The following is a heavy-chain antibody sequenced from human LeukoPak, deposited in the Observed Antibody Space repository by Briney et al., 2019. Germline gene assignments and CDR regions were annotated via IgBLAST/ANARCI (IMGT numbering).Heavy chain of an antibody. CDR3: ARRYCDSTRCYDAFDI. J-gene: IGHJ3*02. V-gene: IGHV1-2*02. Sequence: ASVKVSCEASGYTFTGYYIHWVRQAPGQGLEWMGWINPNSGGTNYAQKFQGRVTMTRETSISTAYMELSGLRSDDTAAYYCARRYCDSTRCYDAFDIWGQGTMVTVSS. CDR2: INPNSGGT. D-gene: IGHD2-2*01. CDR1: GYTFTGYY.